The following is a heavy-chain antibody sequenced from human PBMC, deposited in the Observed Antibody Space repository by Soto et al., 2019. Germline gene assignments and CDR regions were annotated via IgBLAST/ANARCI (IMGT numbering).Heavy chain of an antibody. CDR2: VDPREGST. CDR1: GYIFTTYS. D-gene: IGHD3-10*01. CDR3: ARVRSSVREFHY. V-gene: IGHV1-46*01. J-gene: IGHJ4*02. Sequence: QVQLVQSGAEMKRPGASVILSCKASGYIFTTYSIHWVRQTAGQGLEWMAKVDPREGSTGYAQKVRGSVSMAWDTSTGAESMEVSSLPSADTATYYCARVRSSVREFHYCGPGPQVTVSS.